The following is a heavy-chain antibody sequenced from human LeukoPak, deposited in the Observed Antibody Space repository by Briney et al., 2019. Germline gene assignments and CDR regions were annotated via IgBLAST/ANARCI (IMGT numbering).Heavy chain of an antibody. CDR1: GFALSSYP. J-gene: IGHJ4*02. CDR2: IGTSNNYI. V-gene: IGHV3-21*01. CDR3: AKDLYYDSSGSIDY. Sequence: GGSLRLSCAASGFALSSYPLNWVRQAPGKGLQWVSSIGTSNNYIYYTDSVKGRFTISRDNAKNSLYLQMNSLRAEDTAVYYCAKDLYYDSSGSIDYWGQGTLVTVSS. D-gene: IGHD3-22*01.